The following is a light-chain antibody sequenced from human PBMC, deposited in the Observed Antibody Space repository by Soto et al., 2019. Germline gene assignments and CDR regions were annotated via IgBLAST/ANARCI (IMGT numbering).Light chain of an antibody. Sequence: QSVLTQPASVSGSPGQSITISCTGTSSDIGAYNYVSWYQQHPGKAPKLMIYAVTDRPSGVSSRFSGSKSANTASLTISGLQAEDEADYYCSSYTSSSTLFGTGTSSPS. CDR2: AVT. CDR3: SSYTSSSTL. J-gene: IGLJ1*01. CDR1: SSDIGAYNY. V-gene: IGLV2-14*01.